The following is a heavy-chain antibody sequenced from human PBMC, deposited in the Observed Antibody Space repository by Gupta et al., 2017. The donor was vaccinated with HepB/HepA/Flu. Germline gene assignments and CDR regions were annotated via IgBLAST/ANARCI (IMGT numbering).Heavy chain of an antibody. Sequence: EEYLLESGGALVQPGGSLRLSCAASGSTLSNHAMTWVRQVPGKGLEWVSTLSGTSTFYPDSVRGRFTIYRDNALNTLFLQMNSLRAEDTAIYFCAKDHRREIMTMIPHFDCWGQGTLVTVSS. D-gene: IGHD3-16*01. CDR1: GSTLSNHA. J-gene: IGHJ4*02. CDR3: AKDHRREIMTMIPHFDC. CDR2: LSGTST. V-gene: IGHV3-23*01.